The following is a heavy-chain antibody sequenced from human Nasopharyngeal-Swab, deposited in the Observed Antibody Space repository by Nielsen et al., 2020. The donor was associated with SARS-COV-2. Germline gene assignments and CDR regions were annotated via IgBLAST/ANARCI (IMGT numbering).Heavy chain of an antibody. Sequence: WIRQPPGKGLEWIGYIYYSGSTNYNPSLKSRVTISVDRSKNQFSLKLSSVTAADTAVYYCARAYDSSHNWFDPWGQGTLVTVSS. V-gene: IGHV4-61*06. J-gene: IGHJ5*02. CDR3: ARAYDSSHNWFDP. D-gene: IGHD3-22*01. CDR2: IYYSGST.